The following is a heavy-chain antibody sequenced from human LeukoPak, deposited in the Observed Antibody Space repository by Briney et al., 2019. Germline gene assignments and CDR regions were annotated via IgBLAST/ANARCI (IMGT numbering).Heavy chain of an antibody. D-gene: IGHD6-19*01. J-gene: IGHJ4*02. CDR2: INPSGGST. Sequence: ASVTVSCTASGYTFTSYYMHWVRQAPGQELEWMGIINPSGGSTSYAQKFQGRVTMTRDTSTSTVYMELSSLRSEDTAVYYCARGRSGWYQRDYWGQGTLVTVSS. V-gene: IGHV1-46*01. CDR3: ARGRSGWYQRDY. CDR1: GYTFTSYY.